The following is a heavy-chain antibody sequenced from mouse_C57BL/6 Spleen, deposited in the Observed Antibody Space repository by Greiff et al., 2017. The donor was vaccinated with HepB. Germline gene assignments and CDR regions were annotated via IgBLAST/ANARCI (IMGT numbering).Heavy chain of an antibody. V-gene: IGHV1-82*01. D-gene: IGHD1-1*01. CDR2: IYPGDGDT. CDR3: AREHYYGSSYWYFDV. Sequence: VQLVESGPELVKPGASVKISCKASGYAFSSSWMNWVKQRPGKGLEWIGRIYPGDGDTNYNGKFKGKATLTADKSSSTAYMQLSSLTSEDSAVYFGAREHYYGSSYWYFDVWGTGTTVTVSS. CDR1: GYAFSSSW. J-gene: IGHJ1*03.